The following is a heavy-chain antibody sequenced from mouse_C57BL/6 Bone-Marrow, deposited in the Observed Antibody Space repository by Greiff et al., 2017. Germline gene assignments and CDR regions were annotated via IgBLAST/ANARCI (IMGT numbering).Heavy chain of an antibody. D-gene: IGHD2-1*01. CDR2: IRNKANNHAT. V-gene: IGHV6-6*01. CDR3: TGGNYVMFAN. Sequence: EVMLVESGGGLVQPGGSMKLSCAASGFTFSDAWMDWVRQSPEKGLEWVAEIRNKANNHATYYAESVKGRFTISSDDSKSSVYLQMNSLRVEDIGIYYCTGGNYVMFANWGQGTLVTVSA. J-gene: IGHJ3*01. CDR1: GFTFSDAW.